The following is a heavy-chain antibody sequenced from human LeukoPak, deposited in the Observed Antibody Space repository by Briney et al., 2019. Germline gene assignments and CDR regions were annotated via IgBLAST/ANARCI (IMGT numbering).Heavy chain of an antibody. Sequence: SETLSLTCAVYGGSLSAYYWTWIRQPPGKGLEWIGEINHGGSTNYNPSLKSRVTISVDTSKNQFSLKLSSVTAADTAVYYCARGARSYYYYYYMDVWGKGTTVTVSS. CDR2: INHGGST. J-gene: IGHJ6*03. CDR3: ARGARSYYYYYYMDV. CDR1: GGSLSAYY. V-gene: IGHV4-34*01.